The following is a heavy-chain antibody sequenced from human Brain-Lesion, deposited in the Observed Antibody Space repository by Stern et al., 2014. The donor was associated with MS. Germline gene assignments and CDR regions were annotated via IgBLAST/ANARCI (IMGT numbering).Heavy chain of an antibody. V-gene: IGHV4-61*02. CDR2: IFNSGST. J-gene: IGHJ6*02. D-gene: IGHD2-2*01. CDR1: GGSISSGGYY. Sequence: VQLLESGPGLVKPSQTLSLSCTVSGGSISSGGYYWSWIRQPAGKGLEWIGRIFNSGSTSYNPSLKSRGTISIDTSQNPFSLRLNSMTAADTAVYYCARGRVVPGFQYYATDVWGQGTTVIVSS. CDR3: ARGRVVPGFQYYATDV.